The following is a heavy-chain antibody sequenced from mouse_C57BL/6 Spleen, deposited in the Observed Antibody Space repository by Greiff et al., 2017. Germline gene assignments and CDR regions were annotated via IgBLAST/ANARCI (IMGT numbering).Heavy chain of an antibody. CDR2: INPSSGYT. J-gene: IGHJ4*01. D-gene: IGHD3-1*01. CDR3: ARYPSLPQDYAMDY. CDR1: GYTFTSYT. V-gene: IGHV1-4*01. Sequence: QVQLKQSGAELARPGASVKMSCKASGYTFTSYTMHWVKQRPGQGLEWIGYINPSSGYTKYNQKFKDKATLTADKSSSTAYMQLSSLTSEDSAVYYCARYPSLPQDYAMDYWGQGTSVTVSS.